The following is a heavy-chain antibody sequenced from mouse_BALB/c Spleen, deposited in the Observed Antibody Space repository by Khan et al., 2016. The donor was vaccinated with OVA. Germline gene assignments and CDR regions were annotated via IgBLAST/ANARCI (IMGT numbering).Heavy chain of an antibody. CDR1: GYTFTNYG. J-gene: IGHJ1*01. D-gene: IGHD6-1*01. Sequence: QIQLVQSGPELKKPGETVKISCKASGYTFTNYGMNWVKQAPGKGLKWMGWINTYTGEPTYADDFKGRFAFSLETSANTAYLQINNLKNEDTDTYFCARFASYWFFDVWGAGTTVTVSS. V-gene: IGHV9-3-1*01. CDR3: ARFASYWFFDV. CDR2: INTYTGEP.